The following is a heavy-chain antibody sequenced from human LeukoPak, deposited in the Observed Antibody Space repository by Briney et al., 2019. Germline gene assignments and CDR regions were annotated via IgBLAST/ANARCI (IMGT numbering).Heavy chain of an antibody. Sequence: GGSLRLSCAASGFTFSSYSMNWVRQAPGKGLEWVSAISGSGGSTYYADSVKGRFTISRDNSKDTLYLQMNSLRAEDTAVYYCAKKVGRIAVAGTIDPWGQGTLVTVSS. CDR2: ISGSGGST. J-gene: IGHJ5*02. CDR1: GFTFSSYS. V-gene: IGHV3-23*01. CDR3: AKKVGRIAVAGTIDP. D-gene: IGHD6-19*01.